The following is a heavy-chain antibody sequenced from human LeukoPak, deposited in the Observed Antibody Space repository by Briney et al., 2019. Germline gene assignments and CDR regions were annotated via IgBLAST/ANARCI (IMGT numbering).Heavy chain of an antibody. CDR2: IYYSGST. J-gene: IGHJ4*02. CDR1: SGSVSSGGYY. CDR3: AREYGDLDY. D-gene: IGHD4-17*01. V-gene: IGHV4-61*08. Sequence: PSETLSLTCTVSSGSVSSGGYYWTWVRQPLGKGLEWIGYIYYSGSTNYNPSLKSRVTISVDTSKNQFSLKLSSVTAADTAVYYCAREYGDLDYWGQGTLVTVSS.